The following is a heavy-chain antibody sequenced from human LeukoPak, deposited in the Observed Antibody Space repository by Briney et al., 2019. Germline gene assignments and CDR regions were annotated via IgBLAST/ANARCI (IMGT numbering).Heavy chain of an antibody. J-gene: IGHJ4*02. D-gene: IGHD2-15*01. V-gene: IGHV1-18*01. CDR1: GYTFTSYG. Sequence: APVKVSCKASGYTFTSYGISWVRQAPGQGLEWMGWISAYNGNTNYAQKLQGRVTMTTDTSTSTAYMELRSLRSDDTAVYYCAVVVVAATGYYFDYWGQGTLVTVSS. CDR2: ISAYNGNT. CDR3: AVVVVAATGYYFDY.